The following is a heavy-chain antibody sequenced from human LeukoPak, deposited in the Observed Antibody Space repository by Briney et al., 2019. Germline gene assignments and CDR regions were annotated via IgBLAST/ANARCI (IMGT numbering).Heavy chain of an antibody. CDR1: GDSISTTNYY. CDR2: IYYSGIT. CDR3: ARVRRSLNWFDS. Sequence: SETLSLTCAVSGDSISTTNYYWGWIRQPPGKGLEWIGIIYYSGITHYNPSLKSRVTILVDTSKDQFSLKLSSVTDADTAVYYCARVRRSLNWFDSWGQGTLVTVSS. J-gene: IGHJ5*01. V-gene: IGHV4-39*01. D-gene: IGHD3-3*01.